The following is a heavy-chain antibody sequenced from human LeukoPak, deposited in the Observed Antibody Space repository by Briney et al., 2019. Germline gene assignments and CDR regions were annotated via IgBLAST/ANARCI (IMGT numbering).Heavy chain of an antibody. CDR2: INPNSGGT. D-gene: IGHD4-17*01. J-gene: IGHJ4*02. CDR3: ARVLNYGPLRWEVFGY. Sequence: ASVKVSCKASGYTFTGYYMHWVRQAPGQGLEWMGWINPNSGGTNYAQKFQGRVTMTRDTSISTAYMGLSRLRSDDTAVYYCARVLNYGPLRWEVFGYWGQGTLVTVSS. CDR1: GYTFTGYY. V-gene: IGHV1-2*02.